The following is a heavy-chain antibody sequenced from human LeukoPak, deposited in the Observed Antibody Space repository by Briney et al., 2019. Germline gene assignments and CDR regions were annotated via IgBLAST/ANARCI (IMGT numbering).Heavy chain of an antibody. CDR3: ARVAAAGLTRWFDP. D-gene: IGHD6-13*01. CDR1: GFTFSSYS. V-gene: IGHV3-21*01. Sequence: PGGSLRLSCAASGFTFSSYSMNWVRQAPGKGLEWVSSISSSSSYIYYADSVKGRFTISRDNAKNSLYLQMNSLRAEDTAVYYCARVAAAGLTRWFDPWGQGTLVTVSS. CDR2: ISSSSSYI. J-gene: IGHJ5*02.